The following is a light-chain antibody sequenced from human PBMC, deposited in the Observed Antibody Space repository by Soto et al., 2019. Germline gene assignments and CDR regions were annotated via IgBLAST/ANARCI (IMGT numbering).Light chain of an antibody. J-gene: IGKJ1*01. V-gene: IGKV3-11*01. CDR1: QSVSSY. CDR2: EGS. Sequence: DIVLTQSPATLSLSPGQTATLSCRASQSVSSYLAWYQQKAGQAPKLLIYEGSNRATGIPTRFSGSGSGTDFTLTISGLEPEDFAVYYCQQRNNWPWTFGQGTKVEVK. CDR3: QQRNNWPWT.